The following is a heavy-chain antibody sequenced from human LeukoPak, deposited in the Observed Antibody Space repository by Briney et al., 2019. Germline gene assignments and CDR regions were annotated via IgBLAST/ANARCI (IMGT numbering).Heavy chain of an antibody. J-gene: IGHJ4*02. Sequence: ASVKVSCKASGGTFSSYATSWVRQAPGQGLEWMGGIIPIFGTANYAQKFQGRVTITADKSTSTAYMELSSLRSEDTAVYYCASNRRITMVRGVIPLEYWGQGTLVTVSS. CDR1: GGTFSSYA. CDR3: ASNRRITMVRGVIPLEY. V-gene: IGHV1-69*06. D-gene: IGHD3-10*01. CDR2: IIPIFGTA.